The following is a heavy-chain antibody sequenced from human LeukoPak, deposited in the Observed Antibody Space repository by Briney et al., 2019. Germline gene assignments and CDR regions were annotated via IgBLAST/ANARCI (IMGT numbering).Heavy chain of an antibody. CDR1: GGSISSESYL. V-gene: IGHV4-61*02. Sequence: SETLSLTCTLSGGSISSESYLSTSIRQPAGKGLEWIGRILSSGSTNYNPSLRSRVTLSVDTSKKRFSLDIISVTAADTAVYYCAVRIIGYAPDIWGQGTMVTVSS. D-gene: IGHD3-16*01. CDR2: ILSSGST. J-gene: IGHJ3*02. CDR3: AVRIIGYAPDI.